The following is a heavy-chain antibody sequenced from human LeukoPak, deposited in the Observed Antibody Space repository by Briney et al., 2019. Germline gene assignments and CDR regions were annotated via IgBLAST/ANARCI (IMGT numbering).Heavy chain of an antibody. V-gene: IGHV1-69*13. Sequence: ASVKVSCKASGGTFSSYAISWVRQAPGQGLEWMGGIIPIFGTANYAQKFQGRVTITADESTSTAYMELSSLRSEDMAIYCCARDQYPYYDDYDLGAFDIWGQETMVTVSS. J-gene: IGHJ3*02. D-gene: IGHD4-17*01. CDR3: ARDQYPYYDDYDLGAFDI. CDR2: IIPIFGTA. CDR1: GGTFSSYA.